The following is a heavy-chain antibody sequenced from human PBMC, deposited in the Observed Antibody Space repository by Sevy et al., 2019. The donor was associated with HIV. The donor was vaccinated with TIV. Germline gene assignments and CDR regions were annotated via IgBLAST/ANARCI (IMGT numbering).Heavy chain of an antibody. J-gene: IGHJ4*02. CDR3: ARSRRMCHYFDY. CDR2: INHSGST. CDR1: GGSFSGYY. Sequence: SETLSLTCAVYGGSFSGYYWSWIRQPPGKGLEWIGEINHSGSTNYNPSLKSRVTISVDTSKNQFSLKLSSVTAADTAVYYCARSRRMCHYFDYWGQGTLVTVSS. V-gene: IGHV4-34*01. D-gene: IGHD6-6*01.